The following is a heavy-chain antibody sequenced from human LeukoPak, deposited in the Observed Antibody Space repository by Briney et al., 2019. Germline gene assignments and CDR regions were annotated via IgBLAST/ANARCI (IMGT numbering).Heavy chain of an antibody. Sequence: ETLSLTCTVSGYSISSGYYWSWIRQPPGKGLEWIGYIYYSGSTNYNPSLKSRVTISVDTSKNQFSLKLSSVTAADTAVYYCARETSFSGSSYNYYFYYMDVWGKGTTVTISS. V-gene: IGHV4-38-2*02. J-gene: IGHJ6*03. CDR2: IYYSGST. D-gene: IGHD1-26*01. CDR1: GYSISSGYY. CDR3: ARETSFSGSSYNYYFYYMDV.